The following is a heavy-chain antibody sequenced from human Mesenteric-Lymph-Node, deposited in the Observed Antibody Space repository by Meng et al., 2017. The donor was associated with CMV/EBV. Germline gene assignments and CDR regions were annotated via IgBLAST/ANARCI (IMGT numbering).Heavy chain of an antibody. J-gene: IGHJ3*02. CDR1: GFTFSSYW. CDR3: ARDQEPYCSSTSCFGAFDI. Sequence: GGSLRLSCAASGFTFSSYWMHWVRQAPGKGLVWVSRINSDGSSTSYADSVKGRFTISRDNAKNSLYLQMNNLRAEDTAEYYCARDQEPYCSSTSCFGAFDIWGQGTMVTVSS. D-gene: IGHD2-2*01. V-gene: IGHV3-74*01. CDR2: INSDGSST.